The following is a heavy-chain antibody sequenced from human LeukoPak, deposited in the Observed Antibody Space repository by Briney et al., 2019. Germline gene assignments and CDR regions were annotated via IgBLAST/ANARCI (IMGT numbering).Heavy chain of an antibody. Sequence: GRSLRLSCAASGFTFSSYAMHWVRQAPGKGLEWVAVISYDGSNKYYADSVKGRFTISRDNSKNTLYLQMNSLRAEDTAVYYCARDLKYCSGGSCYSGKFAFDIWGQETMVTVSS. CDR3: ARDLKYCSGGSCYSGKFAFDI. J-gene: IGHJ3*02. V-gene: IGHV3-30-3*01. CDR2: ISYDGSNK. CDR1: GFTFSSYA. D-gene: IGHD2-15*01.